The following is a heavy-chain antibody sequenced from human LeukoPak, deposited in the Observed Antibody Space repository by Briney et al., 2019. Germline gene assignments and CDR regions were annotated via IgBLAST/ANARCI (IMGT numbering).Heavy chain of an antibody. J-gene: IGHJ1*01. Sequence: SGGSLRLSCAASGFTFSSYSMNWVRQAPGKGLEWVSSISSSSSYIYYADSVKGRFTVSRDNAKNSLYLQMNTLRAEDTAVYYCVRDGAVVTSGSYPWRYFQYWGLGTLVTVSS. D-gene: IGHD3-10*01. CDR2: ISSSSSYI. CDR3: VRDGAVVTSGSYPWRYFQY. V-gene: IGHV3-21*01. CDR1: GFTFSSYS.